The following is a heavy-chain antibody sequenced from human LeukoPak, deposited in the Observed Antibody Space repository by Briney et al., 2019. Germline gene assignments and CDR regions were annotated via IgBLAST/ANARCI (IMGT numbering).Heavy chain of an antibody. V-gene: IGHV3-53*01. CDR3: ARGVEPLAADISAY. J-gene: IGHJ4*02. D-gene: IGHD1-14*01. CDR2: LYSDGNT. CDR1: GFTVITND. Sequence: GGSLRLSCAASGFTVITNDMTWVRQAPGKGLEWVSVLYSDGNTKYADSVQGRFTISRDNSKNTLYLEMNSLSPDDTAVYYCARGVEPLAADISAYWGQGTLVTVSS.